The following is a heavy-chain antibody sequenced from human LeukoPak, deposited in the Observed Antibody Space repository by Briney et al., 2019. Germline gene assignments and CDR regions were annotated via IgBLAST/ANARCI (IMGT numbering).Heavy chain of an antibody. CDR2: ISGSAAGT. D-gene: IGHD1-26*01. J-gene: IGHJ2*01. V-gene: IGHV3-23*01. CDR3: AKDRTVGASYWYFDL. Sequence: PGGSLRLSCAASGFTFSMYTMAWVRQGPGKGLEWVSGISGSAAGTYYADSVKGRFTISRDSSKNTLFLQMNTLRAEDTAIYYCAKDRTVGASYWYFDLWGRGTLVTVSS. CDR1: GFTFSMYT.